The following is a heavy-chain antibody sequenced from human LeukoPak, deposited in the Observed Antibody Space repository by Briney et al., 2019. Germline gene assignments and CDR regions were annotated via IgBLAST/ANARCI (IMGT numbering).Heavy chain of an antibody. D-gene: IGHD4-11*01. CDR1: GGSISTYY. V-gene: IGHV4-59*12. J-gene: IGHJ5*02. CDR3: ARDRSDYSNYNWFDP. Sequence: SETLSLTRTVSGGSISTYYWSWIRQPPGKGLEWIGYIYYSGSTYYNPSLKSRVTISVDTSKNQFSLKLSSVTAADTAVYYCARDRSDYSNYNWFDPWGQGTLVTVSS. CDR2: IYYSGST.